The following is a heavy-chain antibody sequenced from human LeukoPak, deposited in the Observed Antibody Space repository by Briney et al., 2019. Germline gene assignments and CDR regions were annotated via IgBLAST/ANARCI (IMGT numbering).Heavy chain of an antibody. CDR3: ARTMSYNRRIDY. Sequence: GASVKVSCKASGYTFTGYFIHWVRQAPGQGLEWMGWINPNNGDTHYAQRFQDRVTMTRDTSISTAYMELSRLTSDDMAVYYCARTMSYNRRIDYWGQGTLVTVSS. J-gene: IGHJ4*02. CDR1: GYTFTGYF. D-gene: IGHD3-10*01. CDR2: INPNNGDT. V-gene: IGHV1-2*02.